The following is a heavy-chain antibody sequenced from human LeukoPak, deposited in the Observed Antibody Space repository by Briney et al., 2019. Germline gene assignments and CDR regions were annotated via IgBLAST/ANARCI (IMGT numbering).Heavy chain of an antibody. D-gene: IGHD4-17*01. CDR1: GFTFSNAW. Sequence: GSLRLSCAASGFTFSNAWMSWVRQAPGKGLEWVGEINHSGSTNYNPSLKSRVTISVDTSRNQFSLKLSSVTTADTAVYYCARVTVKDYWGQGTLVTVSS. CDR2: INHSGST. CDR3: ARVTVKDY. J-gene: IGHJ4*02. V-gene: IGHV4-34*01.